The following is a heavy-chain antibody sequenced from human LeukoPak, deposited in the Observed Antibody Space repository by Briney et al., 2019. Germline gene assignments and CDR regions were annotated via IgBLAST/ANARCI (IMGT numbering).Heavy chain of an antibody. V-gene: IGHV4-34*01. CDR2: INHSGST. Sequence: SETLSLTCAVYGGSFSGYYWSWIRQPPGKGLEWIGEINHSGSTNYNPSLKSRVTISVDTSKNQFSLKLSSVTAADTAVYYCARGPSLRITMVRDITRSYYYYGMDVWGQGTTVTVSS. J-gene: IGHJ6*02. D-gene: IGHD3-10*01. CDR1: GGSFSGYY. CDR3: ARGPSLRITMVRDITRSYYYYGMDV.